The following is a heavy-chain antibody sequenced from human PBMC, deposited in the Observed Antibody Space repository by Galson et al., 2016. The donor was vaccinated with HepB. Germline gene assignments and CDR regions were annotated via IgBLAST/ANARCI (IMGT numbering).Heavy chain of an antibody. D-gene: IGHD4-23*01. J-gene: IGHJ4*02. CDR1: GFTFKNHW. Sequence: SLRLSCAASGFTFKNHWMNWVRQAPGKGLEWLANIKEDGSDKYYVAPVKGRFTISRDNGKNSLYLQMISLRDEDTAVYYCARIPYGGNGPFDIWGQGTLVTVSS. CDR2: IKEDGSDK. V-gene: IGHV3-7*03. CDR3: ARIPYGGNGPFDI.